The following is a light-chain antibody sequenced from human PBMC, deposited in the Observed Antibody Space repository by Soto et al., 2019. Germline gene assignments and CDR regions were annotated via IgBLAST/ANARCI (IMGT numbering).Light chain of an antibody. V-gene: IGLV2-23*02. CDR2: DVT. CDR3: CSYAGGDIFV. CDR1: SSDVGSYNL. Sequence: QSVLTQPASVSGSPGQSITISCTGTSSDVGSYNLVSWYQQHPGKAPKLMIYDVTERPSGVPDRFSGSKSGNTASLTISGLQAEDEADYFCCSYAGGDIFVFGTGTKLTVL. J-gene: IGLJ1*01.